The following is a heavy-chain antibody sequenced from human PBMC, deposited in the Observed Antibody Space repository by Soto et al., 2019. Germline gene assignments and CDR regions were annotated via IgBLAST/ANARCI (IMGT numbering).Heavy chain of an antibody. D-gene: IGHD3-10*02. CDR2: ISTYNGNT. J-gene: IGHJ4*02. CDR1: GYTFTSYG. Sequence: QVQLVQSGAEVKKPGASVKVSCKASGYTFTSYGISWVRQAPGQGLEWMGWISTYNGNTKYAQKLQGRVTMTTDTPRRTAYMGLGSLRLNEPAVFYWGREMVGGVGFDYWGQGTLVPVSS. V-gene: IGHV1-18*01. CDR3: GREMVGGVGFDY.